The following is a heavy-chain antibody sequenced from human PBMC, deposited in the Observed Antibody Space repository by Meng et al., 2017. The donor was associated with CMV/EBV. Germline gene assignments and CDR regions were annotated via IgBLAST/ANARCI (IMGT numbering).Heavy chain of an antibody. V-gene: IGHV4-4*07. CDR3: ARERGDDSGYNFDS. Sequence: VQPHESGPGLVTPSETLSLTCGVSGGFFSGFFWTWIRQPAGKGLEWIGRIYSTGGTNYNPSFESRVTISLDGSNNQFSLKLNSVTAADTAIYYCARERGDDSGYNFDSWGQGTLVTVSS. J-gene: IGHJ4*02. CDR1: GGFFSGFF. D-gene: IGHD3-22*01. CDR2: IYSTGGT.